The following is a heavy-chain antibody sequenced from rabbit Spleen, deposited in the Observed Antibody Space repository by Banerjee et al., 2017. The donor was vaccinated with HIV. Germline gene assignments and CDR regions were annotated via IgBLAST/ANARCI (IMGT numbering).Heavy chain of an antibody. CDR3: ARDAGTSFSTYGMDL. Sequence: QEQLVESGGGLVQPEGSLTLTCKVSGFDFSGDAMCWVRQAPGKGLEWVACAYAGSSDSTYSATWAKGRFTISKTSSTTVTLQMTSLTVADTATYFCARDAGTSFSTYGMDLWGPGTLVTVS. J-gene: IGHJ6*01. D-gene: IGHD8-1*01. V-gene: IGHV1S45*01. CDR1: GFDFSGDA. CDR2: AYAGSSDST.